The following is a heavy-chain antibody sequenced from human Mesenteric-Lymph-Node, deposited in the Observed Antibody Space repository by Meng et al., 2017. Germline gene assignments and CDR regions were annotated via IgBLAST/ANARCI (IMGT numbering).Heavy chain of an antibody. D-gene: IGHD1/OR15-1a*01. CDR3: ASGYEQDGPNFDY. Sequence: SETLSLTCTVSGGSISSYYWSWIRQPPGKGLEWIGYIYHSGSTNYNPSLKSRVTISVDTSKNQFSLKLSSVTAADTAVYYCASGYEQDGPNFDYWGQGTLVTVSS. V-gene: IGHV4-59*01. J-gene: IGHJ4*02. CDR2: IYHSGST. CDR1: GGSISSYY.